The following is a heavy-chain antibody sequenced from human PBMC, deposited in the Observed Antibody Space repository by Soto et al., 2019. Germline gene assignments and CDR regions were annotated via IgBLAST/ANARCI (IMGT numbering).Heavy chain of an antibody. V-gene: IGHV1-18*01. J-gene: IGHJ4*02. D-gene: IGHD3-10*01. CDR2: ISAYNGNT. CDR3: ARGVTMVRGVIKVFDY. CDR1: GYTFTSYG. Sequence: EASVKVSCKASGYTFTSYGISWVRQAPGQGLEWMGWISAYNGNTNYAQKLQGRVTMTTDTSTSTAYMELRSLRSDDTAVYYCARGVTMVRGVIKVFDYWGQGTLVTVSS.